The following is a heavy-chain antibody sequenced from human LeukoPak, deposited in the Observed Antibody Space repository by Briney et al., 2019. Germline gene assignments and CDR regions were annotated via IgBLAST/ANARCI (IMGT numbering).Heavy chain of an antibody. CDR2: MNPNCGNT. V-gene: IGHV1-8*02. CDR1: GYTFTSYD. J-gene: IGHJ3*02. Sequence: ASVNVSSKASGYTFTSYDINWVRQATGQGLEWMGWMNPNCGNTGYAQKFQGRVTMTRNTSISTAYMELSSLRSEDTAVYYCARGRMRGVNAFDIWGQGTMVTVSS. D-gene: IGHD2-21*01. CDR3: ARGRMRGVNAFDI.